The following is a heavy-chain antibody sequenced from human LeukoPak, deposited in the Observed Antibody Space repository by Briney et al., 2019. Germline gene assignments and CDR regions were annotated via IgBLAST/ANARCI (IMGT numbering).Heavy chain of an antibody. CDR3: AKDRIPYSSGWYDY. D-gene: IGHD6-19*01. CDR1: GFTFSSYG. J-gene: IGHJ4*02. CDR2: ISYDGSNK. Sequence: GGSLRLSCAASGFTFSSYGMHWVRQAPGKGLEWVAVISYDGSNKYYADSVKGRFTISRDNSKNTLYLQMNSLRAEDTAVYYCAKDRIPYSSGWYDYWGQGTLVTVSS. V-gene: IGHV3-30*18.